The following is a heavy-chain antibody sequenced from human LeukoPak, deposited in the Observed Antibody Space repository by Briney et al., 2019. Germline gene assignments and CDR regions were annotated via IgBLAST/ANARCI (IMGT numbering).Heavy chain of an antibody. Sequence: PGVSLRLSCAASGFTFSSYWMHWVRQAPGKGLVGVSRINSDGSSTSYADSVKGRFTISRDNAKNTLYLQMNSLRAEATAVYYCARVKMVRGVSLDYWGQGTLVTVSS. CDR3: ARVKMVRGVSLDY. CDR1: GFTFSSYW. V-gene: IGHV3-74*01. CDR2: INSDGSST. D-gene: IGHD3-10*01. J-gene: IGHJ4*02.